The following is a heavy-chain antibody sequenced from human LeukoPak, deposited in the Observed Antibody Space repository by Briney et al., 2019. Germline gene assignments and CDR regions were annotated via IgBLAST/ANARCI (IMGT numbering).Heavy chain of an antibody. Sequence: GGSLRLSCAASGFTFRSSGMHWVRQTPGKGLEWVAFIWYDGNEIYYADSVKGRFTISRDNSRNTLYLQMNSLITEDTAVYYCAREQQGRRAAFDYWGQGTPVTVSS. CDR3: AREQQGRRAAFDY. V-gene: IGHV3-30*02. CDR1: GFTFRSSG. J-gene: IGHJ4*02. CDR2: IWYDGNEI. D-gene: IGHD1-1*01.